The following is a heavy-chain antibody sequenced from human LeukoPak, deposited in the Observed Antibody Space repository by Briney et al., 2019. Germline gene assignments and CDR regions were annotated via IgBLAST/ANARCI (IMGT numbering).Heavy chain of an antibody. J-gene: IGHJ4*02. Sequence: GASVKVSCKASGYIFTGYYVHWVRQAPGQGLEWMGWINPYSGGTNYAQKFQGRVTMTSDTSISAAYMELSRIRSDDTAVYYCARDNTATADVPLGYWGQGTLVTVSS. V-gene: IGHV1-2*02. CDR2: INPYSGGT. CDR3: ARDNTATADVPLGY. CDR1: GYIFTGYY. D-gene: IGHD2-2*01.